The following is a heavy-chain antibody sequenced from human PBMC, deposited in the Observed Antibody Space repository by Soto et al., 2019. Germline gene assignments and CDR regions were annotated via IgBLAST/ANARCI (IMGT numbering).Heavy chain of an antibody. Sequence: ASVKVSCKASGYTFTGYYMHWVRQAPGQGLEWMGWINPNSGGANYAQKFQGWVTMTTDASTSTAYMELSRLRSEDTAVYYCARDLVVRGAFDIWGQGTMVTVS. CDR1: GYTFTGYY. V-gene: IGHV1-2*04. J-gene: IGHJ3*02. CDR2: INPNSGGA. CDR3: ARDLVVRGAFDI. D-gene: IGHD2-15*01.